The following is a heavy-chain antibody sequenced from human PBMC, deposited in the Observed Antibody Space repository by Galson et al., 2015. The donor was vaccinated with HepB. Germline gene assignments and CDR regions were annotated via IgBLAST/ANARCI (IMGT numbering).Heavy chain of an antibody. V-gene: IGHV3-23*01. CDR3: AKDLQYYYDSSGYFDDAFDI. CDR1: RFTFSSYA. Sequence: SLRLSCAASRFTFSSYAMSWVRQAPGKGLEWVSAISGSGGSTYYADSVKGRFTISRDNSKNTLYLQMNSLRAEDTAVYYCAKDLQYYYDSSGYFDDAFDIWGQGTMVTVSS. CDR2: ISGSGGST. D-gene: IGHD3-22*01. J-gene: IGHJ3*02.